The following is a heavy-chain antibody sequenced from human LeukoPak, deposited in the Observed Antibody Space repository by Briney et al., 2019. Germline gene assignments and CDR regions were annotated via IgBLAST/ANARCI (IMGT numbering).Heavy chain of an antibody. Sequence: SETLSLTCAVYGGSFSGYYWSWIRQPPGKGLEWIGEINHSGSTNYNPSLKSRVTISVDTSKNQFSLELSSVTAADTAVYYCARGEARQYYDSSGYSSWFDPWGQGALVTVSS. CDR2: INHSGST. D-gene: IGHD3-22*01. CDR1: GGSFSGYY. V-gene: IGHV4-34*01. J-gene: IGHJ5*02. CDR3: ARGEARQYYDSSGYSSWFDP.